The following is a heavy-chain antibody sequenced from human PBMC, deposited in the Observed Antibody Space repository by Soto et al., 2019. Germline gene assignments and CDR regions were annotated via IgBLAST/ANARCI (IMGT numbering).Heavy chain of an antibody. CDR3: VRVTGAERH. V-gene: IGHV3-53*01. D-gene: IGHD7-27*01. CDR2: IYNHGQI. J-gene: IGHJ4*02. CDR1: GFIVSRSH. Sequence: EVQLVESGGGLTQPGGSLRLSCVVSGFIVSRSHMMWVRQAPGKGLEGVSVIYNHGQINYVDPVKGRFTIARDNSKNTIYXQMNSLKVEDTAVYYCVRVTGAERHWGQGALVTVSS.